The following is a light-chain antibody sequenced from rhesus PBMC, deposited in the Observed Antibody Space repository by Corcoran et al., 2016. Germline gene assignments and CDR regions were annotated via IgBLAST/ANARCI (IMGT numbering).Light chain of an antibody. V-gene: IGKV1-25*01. CDR2: AAS. CDR3: QQHNSYPFT. J-gene: IGKJ3*01. Sequence: DIQMTQSPSSLSASVGDRVTITCRASQGISSYLAWYQQKPGKAPKLLIYAASTLQSGVPSRFSGSGSCTDFTLPLSSLQPEDFATYYCQQHNSYPFTFGPGPKLDIK. CDR1: QGISSY.